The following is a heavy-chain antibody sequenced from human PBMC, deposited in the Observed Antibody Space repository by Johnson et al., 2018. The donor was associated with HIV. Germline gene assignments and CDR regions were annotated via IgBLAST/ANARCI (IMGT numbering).Heavy chain of an antibody. V-gene: IGHV3-30-3*01. D-gene: IGHD5-18*01. CDR3: AKGGGQLWFYIAFDI. Sequence: QEQLVESGGGVVQPGRSLRLSCAASGFTFSSYAMHWVRQAPGKGLEWVAVISYDGSNKYYADSVKGRFTISRDSSKNTLYLQMNSLRVEDTAVYYCAKGGGQLWFYIAFDIWGQGTMVTVSS. J-gene: IGHJ3*02. CDR2: ISYDGSNK. CDR1: GFTFSSYA.